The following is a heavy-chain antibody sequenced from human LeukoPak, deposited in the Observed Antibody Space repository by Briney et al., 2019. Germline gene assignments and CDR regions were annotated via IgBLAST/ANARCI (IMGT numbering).Heavy chain of an antibody. Sequence: PGGSLRLSCAASGFTFSIYSMNWVRQAPGKWLEWVAVVSYDGSNKYYADAVKCRFTISRDNSKNTLDLQMNSLIAEDTAVYYCAIVHGDHDYWGQGTLVNVSS. CDR2: VSYDGSNK. CDR1: GFTFSIYS. D-gene: IGHD4-17*01. J-gene: IGHJ4*02. CDR3: AIVHGDHDY. V-gene: IGHV3-30*03.